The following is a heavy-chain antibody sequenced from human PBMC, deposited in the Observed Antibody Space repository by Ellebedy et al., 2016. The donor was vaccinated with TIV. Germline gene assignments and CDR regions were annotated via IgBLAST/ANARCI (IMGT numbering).Heavy chain of an antibody. Sequence: PGGSLRLSCAASGFTFSRHGMNWVRQAPGRGLDWVSFIRFDESKKQYADSVKGRFTISRDNSKNTLYLQMNSLRPEDTAVYYCAKDRGEGAVAGVAIDYWGQGTLVTVSS. V-gene: IGHV3-30*02. CDR3: AKDRGEGAVAGVAIDY. D-gene: IGHD6-19*01. CDR2: IRFDESKK. CDR1: GFTFSRHG. J-gene: IGHJ4*02.